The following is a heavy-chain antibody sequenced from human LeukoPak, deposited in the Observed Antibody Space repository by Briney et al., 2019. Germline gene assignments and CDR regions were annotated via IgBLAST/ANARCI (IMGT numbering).Heavy chain of an antibody. V-gene: IGHV6-1*01. Sequence: SRTLSLTCALSLDSLSRNSAASNWIRHPPWSGLEWLGSTYYRSKRYNDYAVSVKSPITINPDTSKNQFSLQLNSVTPEDTAVYYCARIVAAAGTTDYWGQGTLVTVSS. CDR2: TYYRSKRYN. J-gene: IGHJ4*02. D-gene: IGHD6-13*01. CDR3: ARIVAAAGTTDY. CDR1: LDSLSRNSAA.